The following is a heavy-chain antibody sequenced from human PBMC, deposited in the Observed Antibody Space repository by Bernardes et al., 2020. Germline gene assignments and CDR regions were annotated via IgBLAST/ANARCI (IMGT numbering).Heavy chain of an antibody. Sequence: SETLSLTCTVSGGSISSSSYYWGWIRQPPGKGLEWIGSIYYSGSTYYNPSLKSRVTISVDTSKNQFSLKLSSVTAADTAVYYCARRSVTTFSYYYYYYGMDVWGQGTTVTVSS. D-gene: IGHD4-4*01. J-gene: IGHJ6*02. CDR3: ARRSVTTFSYYYYYYGMDV. V-gene: IGHV4-39*01. CDR2: IYYSGST. CDR1: GGSISSSSYY.